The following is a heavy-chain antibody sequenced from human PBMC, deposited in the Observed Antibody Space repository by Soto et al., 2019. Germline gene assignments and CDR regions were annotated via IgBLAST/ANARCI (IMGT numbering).Heavy chain of an antibody. Sequence: GGSLRLSCAASGFTFSSYAMHWVRQAPGKGLEWVAVISYDGSNKYYADSVKGRFTISRDNSKNTLYLQMNSLRAEDTAVYYCARGGSYAVFSYYYGMDVWGQGTTVTVSS. CDR1: GFTFSSYA. CDR3: ARGGSYAVFSYYYGMDV. CDR2: ISYDGSNK. J-gene: IGHJ6*02. D-gene: IGHD1-26*01. V-gene: IGHV3-30-3*01.